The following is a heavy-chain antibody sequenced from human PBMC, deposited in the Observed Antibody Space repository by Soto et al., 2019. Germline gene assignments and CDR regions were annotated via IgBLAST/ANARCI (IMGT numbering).Heavy chain of an antibody. CDR3: ASSVVPAAIDDYYYYGMDL. CDR1: GGTFSSYA. J-gene: IGHJ6*02. V-gene: IGHV1-69*01. CDR2: IIPIFGTA. Sequence: QVQLVQSGAEVKKPGSSVKVSCKASGGTFSSYAISWVRQAPGQGLEWMGGIIPIFGTANDAQKFQGRVTITADESTSTAYMELSRLRAEDTAVYYWASSVVPAAIDDYYYYGMDLWGQGTTVTVAS. D-gene: IGHD2-2*01.